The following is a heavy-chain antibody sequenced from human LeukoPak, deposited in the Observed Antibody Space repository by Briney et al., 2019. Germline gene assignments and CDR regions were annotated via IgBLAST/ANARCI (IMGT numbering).Heavy chain of an antibody. Sequence: GGSLRLSCAASGFTFSNYAMSWVRQTPGKGLEWVSAISGNGGSTYYADSVKGRFTISRDNSKNTLYLQMNSLRAEDTAVYYCVRGIAVAGRVWPYYFDYWGQGTLVTVSS. CDR1: GFTFSNYA. CDR2: ISGNGGST. J-gene: IGHJ4*02. D-gene: IGHD6-19*01. CDR3: VRGIAVAGRVWPYYFDY. V-gene: IGHV3-23*01.